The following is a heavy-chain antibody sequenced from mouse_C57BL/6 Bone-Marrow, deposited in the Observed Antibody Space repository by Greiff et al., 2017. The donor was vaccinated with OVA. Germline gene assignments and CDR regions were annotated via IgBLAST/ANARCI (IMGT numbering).Heavy chain of an antibody. CDR3: AREGIVTTFYYYSMDY. CDR2: IDPSDSYT. Sequence: VQLQQPGAELVRPGTSVKLSCKASGYTFTSYWMHWVKQRPGQGLEWIGVIDPSDSYTNYNQKFKGKATLHVDPSSSTAYMQLISLTSEDSAVYYCAREGIVTTFYYYSMDYWGQGTSVTVSS. V-gene: IGHV1-59*01. CDR1: GYTFTSYW. J-gene: IGHJ4*01. D-gene: IGHD2-12*01.